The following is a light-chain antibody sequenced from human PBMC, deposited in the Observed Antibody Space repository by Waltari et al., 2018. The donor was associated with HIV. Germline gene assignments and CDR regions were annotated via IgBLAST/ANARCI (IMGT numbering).Light chain of an antibody. V-gene: IGLV3-19*01. Sequence: SSALTQDPAVSVALGQTARITCQGDSLRSYYASWDQQKPGPDAVLVIYGKNNRPSEIQDRLSGCSSGNTASLTIAGAPAEDEADYYFNSRASSGNHVVFGGGTKLTVL. J-gene: IGLJ2*01. CDR2: GKN. CDR3: NSRASSGNHVV. CDR1: SLRSYY.